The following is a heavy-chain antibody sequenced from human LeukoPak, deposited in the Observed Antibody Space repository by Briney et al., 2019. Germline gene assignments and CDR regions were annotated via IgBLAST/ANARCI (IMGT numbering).Heavy chain of an antibody. Sequence: SETLSLTCTVSGGSISSSSYYWGWIRQPPGKGLEWIGSIYYSGSTYYNPSLKSRVTISVDTSKNQFSLKLSSVTAADTAVYYCAREQGIDYDFWSGSVYWGQGTLVTVFS. CDR2: IYYSGST. D-gene: IGHD3-3*01. J-gene: IGHJ4*02. CDR3: AREQGIDYDFWSGSVY. V-gene: IGHV4-39*02. CDR1: GGSISSSSYY.